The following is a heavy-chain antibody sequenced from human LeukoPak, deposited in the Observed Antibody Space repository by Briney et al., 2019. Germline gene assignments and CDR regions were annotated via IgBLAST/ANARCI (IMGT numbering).Heavy chain of an antibody. Sequence: GGSLRLSCAASGFTFSDYYMSWIRQAPGKGLEWVSHISSSGSTIYYADSVKGRFTISRDNAKNSLYLQMNSLRAEDTAVYYCARERGRSGWYGDAFDIWGQGTMVTVSS. CDR3: ARERGRSGWYGDAFDI. D-gene: IGHD6-19*01. CDR1: GFTFSDYY. V-gene: IGHV3-11*04. CDR2: ISSSGSTI. J-gene: IGHJ3*02.